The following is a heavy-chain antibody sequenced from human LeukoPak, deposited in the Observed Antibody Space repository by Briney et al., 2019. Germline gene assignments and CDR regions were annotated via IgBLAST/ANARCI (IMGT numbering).Heavy chain of an antibody. CDR1: GFIFSNYN. CDR3: ARGEYSSGWYNYGMDV. CDR2: ISSGRTYI. Sequence: GGSLRLSCAASGFIFSNYNMNWVRQAPGKGLEWVSSISSGRTYIHYADSVKGRFTISRDNANNSLYLQMNSLTAEDTAVYYCARGEYSSGWYNYGMDVWGQGTTVTVSS. D-gene: IGHD6-19*01. J-gene: IGHJ6*02. V-gene: IGHV3-21*01.